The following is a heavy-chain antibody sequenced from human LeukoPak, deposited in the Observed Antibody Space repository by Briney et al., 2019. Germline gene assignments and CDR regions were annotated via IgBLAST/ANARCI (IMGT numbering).Heavy chain of an antibody. CDR3: AKERGSYTYYFDY. CDR2: TSDRGDYT. J-gene: IGHJ4*02. CDR1: GFTFTSYS. D-gene: IGHD1-26*01. Sequence: GGSLRLSCAASGFTFTSYSMSWVRQAPGKGLEWVSGTSDRGDYTYYADSVKGRFTISRDSSKNTLFLQMNSLRAEDTAVYYCAKERGSYTYYFDYWGQGTLVTVSS. V-gene: IGHV3-23*01.